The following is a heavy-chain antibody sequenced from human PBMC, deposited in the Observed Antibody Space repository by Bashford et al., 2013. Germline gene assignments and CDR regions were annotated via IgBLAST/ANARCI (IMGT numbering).Heavy chain of an antibody. CDR3: ARHGRGGFRDARDGLDV. Sequence: SETLSLTCTVSGGSITSYYWSWIRQPPGKGLEWIGYIYYKRSTNYNPSLESRVTISVDTSKNQFSLRLNSVTAADTAVYHCARHGRGGFRDARDGLDVVGPRDHGHRSP. J-gene: IGHJ6*02. CDR2: IYYKRST. V-gene: IGHV4-59*08. CDR1: GGSITSYY. D-gene: IGHD3-16*02.